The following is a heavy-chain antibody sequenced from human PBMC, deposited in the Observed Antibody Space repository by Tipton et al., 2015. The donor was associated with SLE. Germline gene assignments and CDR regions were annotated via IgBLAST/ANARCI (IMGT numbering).Heavy chain of an antibody. J-gene: IGHJ4*02. V-gene: IGHV4-39*07. Sequence: TLSLTCSVSDGSIGSYYWGWIRQPPGKGLEWIGRIYYSGSSYYNPSLKSRVTISVDTSKNQFSLKLSSVTAADTAVYYCARDPNGGYGSFDYWGLGALVTVSS. D-gene: IGHD7-27*01. CDR3: ARDPNGGYGSFDY. CDR2: IYYSGSS. CDR1: DGSIGSYY.